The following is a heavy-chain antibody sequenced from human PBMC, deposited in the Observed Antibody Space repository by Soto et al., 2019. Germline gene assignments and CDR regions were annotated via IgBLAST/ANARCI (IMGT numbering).Heavy chain of an antibody. J-gene: IGHJ5*02. D-gene: IGHD2-2*01. CDR3: ARSSPNWFDP. CDR2: INPSGGST. CDR1: GYTFTSYY. Sequence: ASVKVSCKASGYTFTSYYMRWVRQAPGQGLEWMGIINPSGGSTSYAQKFQGRVTMTRDTSTSTVYMELSSLRSGDTAVYYCARSSPNWFDPWGQGTLVTVYS. V-gene: IGHV1-46*01.